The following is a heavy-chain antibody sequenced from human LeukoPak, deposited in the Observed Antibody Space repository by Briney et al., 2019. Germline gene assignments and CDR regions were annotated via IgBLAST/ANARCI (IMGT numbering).Heavy chain of an antibody. CDR1: GFTFSNYA. V-gene: IGHV3-23*01. CDR3: AKRLSFGVAIGDFDY. J-gene: IGHJ4*02. D-gene: IGHD3-3*01. CDR2: ISGSGDST. Sequence: GSLRLSCAASGFTFSNYAMSWVRQAPGKGLEWVSAISGSGDSTYYADSVKGRFTISRDSSMETLYLQMNSLRAEDTATYFCAKRLSFGVAIGDFDYWAREPWSPSPQ.